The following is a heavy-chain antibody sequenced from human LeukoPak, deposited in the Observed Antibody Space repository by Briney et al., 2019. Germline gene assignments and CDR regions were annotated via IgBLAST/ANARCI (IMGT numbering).Heavy chain of an antibody. CDR2: IFSSSSYI. D-gene: IGHD2-15*01. J-gene: IGHJ3*02. Sequence: TGGSLRLSCVASGFTFSSYSMNWVRQAPGKGLEWVSSIFSSSSYIYYADSVKGRFTISRDNAKNSLYLQMNSLRAEDTAVYYCARDSEYCSGGSCYSACCAFDIWGQGTMVTVSS. CDR3: ARDSEYCSGGSCYSACCAFDI. CDR1: GFTFSSYS. V-gene: IGHV3-21*01.